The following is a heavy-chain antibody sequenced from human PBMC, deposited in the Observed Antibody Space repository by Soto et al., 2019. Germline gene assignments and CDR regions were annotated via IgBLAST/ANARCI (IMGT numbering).Heavy chain of an antibody. CDR2: IYYSGST. Sequence: SGPGLVKPSETLSLTCTVSGGSVSSGSYYWSWIRQPPGKGLEWIGYIYYSGSTNYNPXLKSRVTISVDTSKNQFALKLSSVTAADTAVYYCARGIEGWYQGRYYYGMDVWGQGTTVTVSS. J-gene: IGHJ6*02. CDR1: GGSVSSGSYY. CDR3: ARGIEGWYQGRYYYGMDV. V-gene: IGHV4-61*01. D-gene: IGHD6-19*01.